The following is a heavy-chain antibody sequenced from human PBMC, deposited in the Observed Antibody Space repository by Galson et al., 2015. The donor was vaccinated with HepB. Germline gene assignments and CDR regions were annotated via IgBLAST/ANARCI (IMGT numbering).Heavy chain of an antibody. Sequence: SVKVSCKASGYTFTSYYMHWVRQAPGQGLEWMGIINPSGGSTSYAQKFQGRVTMTRDTSTSTVYMELSSLRSEDTAVYYCAREGNQQLATYYYYYMDVWGKGTTVTVSS. CDR1: GYTFTSYY. D-gene: IGHD6-13*01. CDR3: AREGNQQLATYYYYYMDV. J-gene: IGHJ6*03. V-gene: IGHV1-46*01. CDR2: INPSGGST.